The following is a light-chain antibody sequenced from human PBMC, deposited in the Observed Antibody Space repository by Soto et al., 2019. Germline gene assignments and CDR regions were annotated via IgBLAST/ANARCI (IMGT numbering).Light chain of an antibody. CDR2: EVS. CDR3: SSYAGSNNWVV. J-gene: IGLJ2*01. V-gene: IGLV2-8*01. CDR1: SSDVGGYTY. Sequence: QSVLTQPPSASGSPGQSVTISCTGTSSDVGGYTYVSWYQQHPGKAPKLMIYEVSKRPSGVPDRFSGSKSGNTASLTVSGLQAEDEADYYCSSYAGSNNWVVFGGGTKLTVL.